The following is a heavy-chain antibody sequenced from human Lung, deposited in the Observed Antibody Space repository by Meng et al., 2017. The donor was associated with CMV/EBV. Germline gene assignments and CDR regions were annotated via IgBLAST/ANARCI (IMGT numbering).Heavy chain of an antibody. CDR3: ARAIFDY. Sequence: GSLRLSCTVSGYSISSGYYWGWVRQPPGKGLEWIGSIYHSGSTYYNPSLKSRVTISVDTSKNQFSLKLSSVTAADTAVYYCARAIFDYWGQGPLVTVSS. D-gene: IGHD2-2*02. J-gene: IGHJ4*02. CDR1: GYSISSGYY. V-gene: IGHV4-38-2*02. CDR2: IYHSGST.